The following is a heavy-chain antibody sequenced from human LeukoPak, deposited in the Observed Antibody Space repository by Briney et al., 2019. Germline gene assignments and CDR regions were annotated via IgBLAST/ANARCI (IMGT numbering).Heavy chain of an antibody. CDR3: ARANGNWCYDL. J-gene: IGHJ2*01. Sequence: SETLSLTCTVSGGSISSYYWSWIRRHPGKGLEWIGHIYDSGSPYKNPSLKSRLSISGDTSKNQFSLKLTSVTAADTAVYYCARANGNWCYDLWGRGTLVTVSS. CDR2: IYDSGSP. CDR1: GGSISSYY. D-gene: IGHD4/OR15-4a*01. V-gene: IGHV4-59*12.